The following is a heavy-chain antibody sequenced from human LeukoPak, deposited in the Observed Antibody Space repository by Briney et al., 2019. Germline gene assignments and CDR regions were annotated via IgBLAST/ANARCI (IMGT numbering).Heavy chain of an antibody. CDR1: GFSFITYW. CDR2: ISPSDSRT. J-gene: IGHJ5*02. D-gene: IGHD3-16*01. CDR3: VRQSRGLQSWFDP. Sequence: GESLQISCTGSGFSFITYWIVWVRQGPGRGLEWMGNISPSDSRTTYSPSFEGRVTIAADRSTSTAYLQWSSLNVSDTAIYFCVRQSRGLQSWFDPWGQGTLVTVSS. V-gene: IGHV5-51*01.